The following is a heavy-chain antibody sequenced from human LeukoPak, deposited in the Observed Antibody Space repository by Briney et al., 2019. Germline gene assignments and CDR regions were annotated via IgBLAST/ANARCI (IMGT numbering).Heavy chain of an antibody. CDR3: ARVGGNIVVVPAAIFRYGMDV. Sequence: ASVKVSCKSSGYTFTSYGITWVRQAPGQGLEWMGWISAYNGNTNYAQKLQGRVTMTTDTSTSTAYMELRSLRSDDTAVYYCARVGGNIVVVPAAIFRYGMDVWGQGTTVTVSS. V-gene: IGHV1-18*01. J-gene: IGHJ6*02. D-gene: IGHD2-2*02. CDR2: ISAYNGNT. CDR1: GYTFTSYG.